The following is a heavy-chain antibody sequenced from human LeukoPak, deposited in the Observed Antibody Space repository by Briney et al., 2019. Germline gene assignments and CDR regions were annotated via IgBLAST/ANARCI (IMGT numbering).Heavy chain of an antibody. CDR3: ARHGFSPYGSGNSPETYYYGMDV. J-gene: IGHJ6*02. Sequence: GESLKISCKGSGYSFTSYWIGWVRQMPGKGLEWMGIIYPGDSDTRYSPSFQGQVTISADKSISTAYLQWSSLKASDTAMYYCARHGFSPYGSGNSPETYYYGMDVWGQGTTVFVSS. D-gene: IGHD3-10*01. V-gene: IGHV5-51*01. CDR2: IYPGDSDT. CDR1: GYSFTSYW.